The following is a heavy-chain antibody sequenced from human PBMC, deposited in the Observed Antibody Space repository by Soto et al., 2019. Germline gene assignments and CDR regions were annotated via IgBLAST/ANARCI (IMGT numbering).Heavy chain of an antibody. CDR2: INPSGGST. D-gene: IGHD6-19*01. V-gene: IGHV1-46*01. Sequence: QVQLVQSGAEVKKPGASVKVSCKASGYTFTSYYMHWVRQAPGQGLEWMGIINPSGGSTSYAQKFQGRVTMTRDTSTSTVYMELSSLRSEDTAVYYCARDLAVAGYYYYYDMDVWGQGTTVTVSS. CDR3: ARDLAVAGYYYYYDMDV. J-gene: IGHJ6*02. CDR1: GYTFTSYY.